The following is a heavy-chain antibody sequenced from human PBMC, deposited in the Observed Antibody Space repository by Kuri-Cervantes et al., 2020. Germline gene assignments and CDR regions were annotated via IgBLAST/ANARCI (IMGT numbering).Heavy chain of an antibody. CDR3: ARGKDLDSSSRFDY. V-gene: IGHV3-20*04. D-gene: IGHD6-13*01. Sequence: GESLKISCAASGFTFDDYGMNWVRQAPGKGLEWVSGLNWNGVSTNYADSVKGRFTISRDNAKNTLYLQMNSLRAEDTAVYYCARGKDLDSSSRFDYWGQGTLVTVSS. J-gene: IGHJ4*02. CDR2: LNWNGVST. CDR1: GFTFDDYG.